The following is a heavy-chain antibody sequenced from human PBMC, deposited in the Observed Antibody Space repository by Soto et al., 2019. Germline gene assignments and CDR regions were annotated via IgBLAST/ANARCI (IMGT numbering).Heavy chain of an antibody. V-gene: IGHV4-59*01. CDR2: IYYSGST. CDR3: AKYRRTDAEGYTFDY. J-gene: IGHJ4*02. Sequence: PSETLSLTCTVSGGSITGSYWSWIRQPPGKGLEWIGNIYYSGSTNFNPSLKSRVTMSVDTARNQFSLQLSSVTAADTAVYFCAKYRRTDAEGYTFDYWGQGALVTVSS. D-gene: IGHD2-15*01. CDR1: GGSITGSY.